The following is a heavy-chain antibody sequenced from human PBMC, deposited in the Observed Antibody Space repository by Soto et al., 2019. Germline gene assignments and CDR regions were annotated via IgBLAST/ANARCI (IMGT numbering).Heavy chain of an antibody. CDR3: ARGIRNYYGVDV. J-gene: IGHJ6*02. Sequence: GGSLRLSCVASGFTFSTYWMHWVRQAPRKGLVWVSRIKFDGSTTSYADSVKGRFTISRDNAKSTVYLQMNSLGGEDTGVYYCARGIRNYYGVDVWGQGTTVTVSS. D-gene: IGHD5-18*01. CDR1: GFTFSTYW. V-gene: IGHV3-74*01. CDR2: IKFDGSTT.